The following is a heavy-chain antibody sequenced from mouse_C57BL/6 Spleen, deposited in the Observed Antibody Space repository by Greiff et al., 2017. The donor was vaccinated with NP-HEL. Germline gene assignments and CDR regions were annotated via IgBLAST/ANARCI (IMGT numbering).Heavy chain of an antibody. CDR2: INPSNGGT. D-gene: IGHD2-4*01. Sequence: VQLQQPGTELVKPGASVKLSCKASGYTFTSYWMHWVKQRPGQGLEWIGNINPSNGGTNYNEKFKSKATLTVDKSSSTAYMQLSSLTSEDSAVYYCARCPFYYDYDRNAMDYWGQGTSVTVSS. J-gene: IGHJ4*01. V-gene: IGHV1-53*01. CDR1: GYTFTSYW. CDR3: ARCPFYYDYDRNAMDY.